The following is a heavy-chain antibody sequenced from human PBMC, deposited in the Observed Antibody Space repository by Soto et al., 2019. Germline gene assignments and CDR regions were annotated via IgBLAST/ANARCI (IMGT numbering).Heavy chain of an antibody. Sequence: QVQLVQSGAEVKKPGSSVKVSCKASGGTFSSYAISWVRQAPGQGLEWMGGIIPIFGTANYAQKCQGRVTIAADESTSTAYLELSSLRSEDTAVYDCASSSAVVTQGTFDYWGQGTLVTVSS. D-gene: IGHD2-15*01. J-gene: IGHJ4*02. CDR2: IIPIFGTA. CDR1: GGTFSSYA. V-gene: IGHV1-69*12. CDR3: ASSSAVVTQGTFDY.